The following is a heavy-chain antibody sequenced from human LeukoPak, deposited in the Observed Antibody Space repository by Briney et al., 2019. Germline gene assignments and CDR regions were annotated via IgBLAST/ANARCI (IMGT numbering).Heavy chain of an antibody. CDR1: GFTVSSNY. CDR3: ARSFVGAAGFDY. CDR2: IYSGGST. D-gene: IGHD6-13*01. J-gene: IGHJ4*02. Sequence: GGSLRLSCAASGFTVSSNYMSWVRQAPGKGLEWVSVIYSGGSTYYADSVKGRFTISRDNSKNTLYLQMNSLRAEDTAVYYCARSFVGAAGFDYWGQGTLVTVSS. V-gene: IGHV3-66*01.